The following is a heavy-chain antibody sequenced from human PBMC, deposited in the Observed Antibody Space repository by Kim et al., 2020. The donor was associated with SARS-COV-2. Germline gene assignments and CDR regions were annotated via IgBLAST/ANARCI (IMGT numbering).Heavy chain of an antibody. CDR1: GFSFSNYA. CDR3: AKVGASGWYHIDY. CDR2: IWYDGTTE. Sequence: GGSLRLSCVASGFSFSNYAMHWVRQAPGKGLGWVGVIWYDGTTEYYADSVRGRFTISRDNSKNTLFLQMNSLRVEDTAVYHCAKVGASGWYHIDYWGQGTPVTVSS. V-gene: IGHV3-33*06. D-gene: IGHD6-19*01. J-gene: IGHJ4*02.